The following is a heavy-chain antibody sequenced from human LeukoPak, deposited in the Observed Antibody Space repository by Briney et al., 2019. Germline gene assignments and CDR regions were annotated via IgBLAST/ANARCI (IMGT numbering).Heavy chain of an antibody. J-gene: IGHJ4*02. CDR3: ARQRGSGWYHPHLF. CDR1: GGYINTRSYF. D-gene: IGHD6-19*01. CDR2: MYYSGTT. Sequence: PSETLSLTCSASGGYINTRSYFWGWIRQSPGKGLEWIASMYYSGTTYYNPSLKSRVTISVDTLKSQLSLKLSSVTAADTAVYYCARQRGSGWYHPHLFWGQGILVTVPS. V-gene: IGHV4-39*01.